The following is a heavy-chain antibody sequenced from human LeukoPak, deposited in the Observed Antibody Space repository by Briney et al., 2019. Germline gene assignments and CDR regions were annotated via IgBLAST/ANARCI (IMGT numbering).Heavy chain of an antibody. CDR3: ARGQRNKRITIFGVVPDFDY. V-gene: IGHV1-69*02. D-gene: IGHD3-3*01. CDR1: GGTFSSYT. Sequence: SVKVSCKASGGTFSSYTISWVRQAPGQGLEWMGRIIPILGIANYAQKFQGRVTITADRSTSTAYMELSRLRSDDTAVYYCARGQRNKRITIFGVVPDFDYWGQGTLVTVSS. J-gene: IGHJ4*02. CDR2: IIPILGIA.